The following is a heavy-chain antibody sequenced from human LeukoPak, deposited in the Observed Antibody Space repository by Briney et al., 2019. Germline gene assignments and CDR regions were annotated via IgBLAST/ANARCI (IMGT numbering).Heavy chain of an antibody. CDR1: GFTFSSYW. Sequence: GGPLRLSCAASGFTFSSYWMSWVRQAPGKGLEWVANIKQDGSEKYYVDSVKGRFTISRDNAKNSLFLQMNSLRAADTAVYYCARAGAPYGLDIWGQGTMVTVSS. V-gene: IGHV3-7*01. J-gene: IGHJ3*02. D-gene: IGHD3-10*01. CDR3: ARAGAPYGLDI. CDR2: IKQDGSEK.